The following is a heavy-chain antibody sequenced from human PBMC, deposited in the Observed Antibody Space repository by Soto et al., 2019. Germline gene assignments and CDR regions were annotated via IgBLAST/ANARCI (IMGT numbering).Heavy chain of an antibody. CDR2: ARNKANSYTS. CDR3: AREALAVAGVDWSSILWFDA. Sequence: GGSLRLSCVASGFTFSDHFMDWVRQAPGKGLEWVGRARNKANSYTSEYAASVTDRFSISRDDAQNSLYLQINSLQTEDTAVYYCAREALAVAGVDWSSILWFDAWGQGIQVTVSS. J-gene: IGHJ5*02. V-gene: IGHV3-72*01. D-gene: IGHD6-19*01. CDR1: GFTFSDHF.